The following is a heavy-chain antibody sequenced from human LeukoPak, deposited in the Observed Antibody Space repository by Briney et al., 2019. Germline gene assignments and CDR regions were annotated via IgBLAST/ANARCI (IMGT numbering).Heavy chain of an antibody. CDR2: INHSGST. CDR3: ASGDCSSTSCRFDY. Sequence: SATLSLTCAVYGGSFSGYYWSWIRQPPGKGLEWIGEINHSGSTNYNPSLKSRVTISVDTSKNQFSLKLSSVTAADTAVYYCASGDCSSTSCRFDYWGQGTLVTVSS. CDR1: GGSFSGYY. D-gene: IGHD2-2*01. J-gene: IGHJ4*02. V-gene: IGHV4-34*01.